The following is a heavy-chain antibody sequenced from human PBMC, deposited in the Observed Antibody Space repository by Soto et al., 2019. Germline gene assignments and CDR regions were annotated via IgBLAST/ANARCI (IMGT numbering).Heavy chain of an antibody. CDR2: IIPIFGTA. CDR3: ARGMPGYCSSTSCPPYYYYGMDV. J-gene: IGHJ6*02. D-gene: IGHD2-2*01. V-gene: IGHV1-69*06. CDR1: GGTFSSYA. Sequence: ASVKVSCKASGGTFSSYAISWVRQAPGQGPEWMGGIIPIFGTANYAQKFQGRVTITADKSTSTAYMELSSLRSEDTAVYYCARGMPGYCSSTSCPPYYYYGMDVWGQGTTVTVSS.